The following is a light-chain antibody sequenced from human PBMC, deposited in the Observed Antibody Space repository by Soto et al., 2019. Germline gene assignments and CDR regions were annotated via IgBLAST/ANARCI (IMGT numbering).Light chain of an antibody. Sequence: EIVLTQSPGTLSLSPGERATLSCWASQSVSSNYLAWYQKKPGQAPRLLIYGASSRTTGIPDRFSGSGSGTVFPLAISRLDPEDFAVYYCQQYGSSPFTFGQGTKLEIK. CDR2: GAS. V-gene: IGKV3-20*01. CDR3: QQYGSSPFT. CDR1: QSVSSNY. J-gene: IGKJ2*01.